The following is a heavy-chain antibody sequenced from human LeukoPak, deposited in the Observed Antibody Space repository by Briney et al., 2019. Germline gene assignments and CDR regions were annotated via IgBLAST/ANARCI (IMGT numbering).Heavy chain of an antibody. V-gene: IGHV4-34*01. J-gene: IGHJ4*02. CDR3: ARRGKDGYNYWYFDY. D-gene: IGHD5-24*01. Sequence: PSETLSLTCAVYGGSFSGYYWSWIRQPPGKGLEWIGEINHSGSTNYNPSLKSRVTISVDTSKNQFSLKLSSVNAADTAVYYCARRGKDGYNYWYFDYWGQGTLVTVSS. CDR1: GGSFSGYY. CDR2: INHSGST.